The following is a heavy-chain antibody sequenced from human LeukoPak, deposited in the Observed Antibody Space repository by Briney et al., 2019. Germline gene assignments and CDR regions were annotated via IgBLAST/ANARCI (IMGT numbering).Heavy chain of an antibody. CDR2: INHSGST. J-gene: IGHJ3*02. CDR1: GGSFSGYY. V-gene: IGHV4-34*01. D-gene: IGHD1-26*01. Sequence: TSETLSLTCAVYGGSFSGYYWSWIRQPPGKGLEWIGEINHSGSTNYNPSLKSRVTISVDTSKNQFSLKLSSVTAADTAVYYCARELRRSYSDAFDIWGQGTMVTVSS. CDR3: ARELRRSYSDAFDI.